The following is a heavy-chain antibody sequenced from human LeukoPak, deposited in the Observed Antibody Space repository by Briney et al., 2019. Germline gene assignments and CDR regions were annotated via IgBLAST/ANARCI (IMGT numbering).Heavy chain of an antibody. J-gene: IGHJ4*02. V-gene: IGHV1-18*01. D-gene: IGHD3-9*01. Sequence: ASVKVSCKASGYTFTSYGISWVRQAPGQGLEWMGWISAYNGNTNFSQKLQGRVTMTTDTSTSTAYMDLRSLRSDDTAVYYCARDQAATNTQVRFCLDWGQGTLVTVSS. CDR3: ARDQAATNTQVRFCLD. CDR2: ISAYNGNT. CDR1: GYTFTSYG.